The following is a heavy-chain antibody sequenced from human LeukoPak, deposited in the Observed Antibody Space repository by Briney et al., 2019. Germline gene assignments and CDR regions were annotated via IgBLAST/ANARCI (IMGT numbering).Heavy chain of an antibody. D-gene: IGHD1/OR15-1a*01. Sequence: SETLSLTCAVYGESFSGHHWSWIRQPPGRRLGWIGEINHSGSTNYNPSLKSRVTISVDTSKNQFSLKVTSLTAADTAVYYCARVSGLNNFDSWGQGTLVTVSS. CDR3: ARVSGLNNFDS. V-gene: IGHV4-34*01. CDR2: INHSGST. J-gene: IGHJ4*02. CDR1: GESFSGHH.